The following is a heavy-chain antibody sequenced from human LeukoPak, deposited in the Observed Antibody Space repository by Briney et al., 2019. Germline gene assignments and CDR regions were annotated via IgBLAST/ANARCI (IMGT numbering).Heavy chain of an antibody. D-gene: IGHD2-8*01. CDR1: GYTFTSYY. Sequence: GASVKVSCKASGYTFTSYYMHWVRQAPGQGLEWLGYISGYDGKTNYAQSLQGRLTMTIDTSTSTAYMDLRSLTSDDTAIYCCARDQVYAGYQPWGFYYYMDVWAKGTTVTVSS. V-gene: IGHV1-18*04. CDR2: ISGYDGKT. J-gene: IGHJ6*03. CDR3: ARDQVYAGYQPWGFYYYMDV.